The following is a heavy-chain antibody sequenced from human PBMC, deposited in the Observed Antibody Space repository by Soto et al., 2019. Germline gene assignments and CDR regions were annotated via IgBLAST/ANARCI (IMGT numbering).Heavy chain of an antibody. CDR2: TYYRSKWYN. CDR3: ARDLSGRTITGTTYYYYGMDV. V-gene: IGHV6-1*01. Sequence: SQTLSLTCAISGDSVSSNIAAWNWIRQSPSRGLEWLGRTYYRSKWYNDYAVSVKSRITINPDTSKNQFSLQLNSVTPEDTAVYYCARDLSGRTITGTTYYYYGMDVWGQGTTVTVSS. J-gene: IGHJ6*02. CDR1: GDSVSSNIAA. D-gene: IGHD1-20*01.